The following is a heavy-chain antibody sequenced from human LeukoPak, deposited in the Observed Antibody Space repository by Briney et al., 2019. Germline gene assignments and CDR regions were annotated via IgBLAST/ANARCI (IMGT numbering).Heavy chain of an antibody. J-gene: IGHJ4*02. CDR1: GFTFSKHG. D-gene: IGHD5-24*01. Sequence: GGSLRLSCAASGFTFSKHGMNWVRQAPGKGLEWVSGIVGDGSSTEYADSVKGRFTISRDNSKNTLYLQMNSLRSEDTAVYYCAKDLISGDGYYVFDFDYWGQGTLVTVSS. CDR2: IVGDGSST. CDR3: AKDLISGDGYYVFDFDY. V-gene: IGHV3-23*01.